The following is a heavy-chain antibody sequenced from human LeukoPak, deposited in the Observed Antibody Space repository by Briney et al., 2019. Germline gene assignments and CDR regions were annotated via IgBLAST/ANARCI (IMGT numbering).Heavy chain of an antibody. J-gene: IGHJ1*01. CDR2: ISAYNGNT. CDR3: ARGSYSSSWTGYFQH. D-gene: IGHD6-13*01. CDR1: GYTFTSYG. V-gene: IGHV1-18*01. Sequence: GASVKVSCKASGYTFTSYGISWVRQAPGQGLEWMGWISAYNGNTNYAQKLQGRVTMTTDTSTSTAYMELSSLRSEDTAVYYCARGSYSSSWTGYFQHWGQGTLVTVSS.